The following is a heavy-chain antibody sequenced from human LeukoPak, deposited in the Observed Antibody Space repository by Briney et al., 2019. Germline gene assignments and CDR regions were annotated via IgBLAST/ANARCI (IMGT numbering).Heavy chain of an antibody. D-gene: IGHD3-22*01. CDR1: GYSFTRHW. V-gene: IGHV5-51*01. CDR2: VYPGDSDT. J-gene: IGHJ3*02. CDR3: ARRPVPDSSGNSRDAFDI. Sequence: GESLKISCKGFGYSFTRHWIGWVRHMPGKGLEWMGSVYPGDSDTRYSPSFEGQVTISAEKSSSAAHLQWSSLKASDTAMYYCARRPVPDSSGNSRDAFDIWGQGTMVTVSS.